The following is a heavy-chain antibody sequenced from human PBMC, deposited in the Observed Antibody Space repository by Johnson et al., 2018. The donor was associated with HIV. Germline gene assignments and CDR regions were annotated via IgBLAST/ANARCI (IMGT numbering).Heavy chain of an antibody. CDR2: ISSSGSTI. CDR1: GFTFSDYY. D-gene: IGHD3-9*01. Sequence: QVQLVESGGGLVKPGGSLRLSCAASGFTFSDYYMSWIRQAPGKGLAWVSYISSSGSTIYYADSVKGRFTISRDNAKNSLYLQMNSLRADDPAVYYCARGFDWHWPTSAFHVWGQGTMVSVSS. J-gene: IGHJ3*01. CDR3: ARGFDWHWPTSAFHV. V-gene: IGHV3-11*01.